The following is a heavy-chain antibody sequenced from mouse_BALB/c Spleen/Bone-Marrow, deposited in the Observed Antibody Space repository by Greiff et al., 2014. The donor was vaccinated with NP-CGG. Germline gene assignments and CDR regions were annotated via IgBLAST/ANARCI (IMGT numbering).Heavy chain of an antibody. Sequence: VQLQESGPGLVQPSQSLSITCTVSGFSLSSYGVHWVRQSPGKGLEWLGVIWSGGSTGYNAAFISRLTISKDNSKSQVFFKMTSLQANGTAIYYCARNHRGYYFDYWGQGTTLTVSS. D-gene: IGHD3-1*01. CDR1: GFSLSSYG. CDR3: ARNHRGYYFDY. V-gene: IGHV2-2*02. CDR2: IWSGGST. J-gene: IGHJ2*01.